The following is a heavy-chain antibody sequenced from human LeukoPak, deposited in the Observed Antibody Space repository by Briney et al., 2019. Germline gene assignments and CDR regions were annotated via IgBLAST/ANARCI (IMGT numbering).Heavy chain of an antibody. J-gene: IGHJ4*02. D-gene: IGHD5-18*01. CDR3: AKVEGYSYGYLDY. CDR1: GFTFSSHA. CDR2: ISYDGSNA. V-gene: IGHV3-30*04. Sequence: GGSLRLSCAASGFTFSSHAMHWVRQAPGKGLEWVAAISYDGSNAEYADSLKGRFTISRDNSKNTLYLQMNSLRAEDTAVYYCAKVEGYSYGYLDYWGQGTLVTVSS.